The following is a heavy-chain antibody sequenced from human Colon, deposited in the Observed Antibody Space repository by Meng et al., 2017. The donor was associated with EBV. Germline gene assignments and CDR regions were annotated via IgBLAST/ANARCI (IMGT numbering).Heavy chain of an antibody. D-gene: IGHD2-21*02. J-gene: IGHJ4*02. Sequence: QVQLQAPGPGLVKPSGTLSLTFAVSGGSLSSRNWWSWVRQPPGKGLEWIGEIYHSGSTNYNPSLKSRVTISVDESKNQFSLRLSSVTAADTAVYYCARVGAYCGGDCYHPRWGQGTLVTVSS. V-gene: IGHV4-4*02. CDR1: GGSLSSRNW. CDR3: ARVGAYCGGDCYHPR. CDR2: IYHSGST.